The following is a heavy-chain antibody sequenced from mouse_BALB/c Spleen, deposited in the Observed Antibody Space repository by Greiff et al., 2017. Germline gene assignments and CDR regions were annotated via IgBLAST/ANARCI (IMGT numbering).Heavy chain of an antibody. J-gene: IGHJ1*01. D-gene: IGHD1-1*01. V-gene: IGHV1-69*02. CDR2: IYPSDSYT. CDR1: GYTFTSYW. CDR3: TRSHYYGSSYQYFDV. Sequence: QVQLQQPGAELVRPGASVKLSCKASGYTFTSYWINWVKQRPGQGLEWIGNIYPSDSYTNYNQKFKDKATLTVDKSSSTAYMQLSSPTSEDSAVYYCTRSHYYGSSYQYFDVWGAGTTVTVSS.